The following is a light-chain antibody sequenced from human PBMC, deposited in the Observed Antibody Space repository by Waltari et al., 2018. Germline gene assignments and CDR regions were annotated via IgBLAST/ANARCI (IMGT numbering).Light chain of an antibody. CDR1: QSISTY. J-gene: IGKJ2*01. CDR2: APS. V-gene: IGKV1-39*01. CDR3: QQSHSTPFT. Sequence: DIQLTQSPSSLSASVGNRVTITCRASQSISTYLNWYQQKPGQDPKLLISAPSRLQSGGPSRFSGSGSGTDFTLTISSLLLDDFATYYCQQSHSTPFTFGQGTIVDI.